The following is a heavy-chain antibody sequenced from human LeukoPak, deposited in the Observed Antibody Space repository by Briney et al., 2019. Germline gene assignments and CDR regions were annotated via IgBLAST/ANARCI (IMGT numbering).Heavy chain of an antibody. Sequence: PGGSLRLSCAASGFTFSDFYMRWVRQARGKGMEWVSYIRSSGTYANYADSVKGRFTISRDNAKKLLYLQMNSLRPEDTAVYYCARDLYDSGSYGFDYWGQGTLVTVSS. V-gene: IGHV3-11*06. CDR2: IRSSGTYA. CDR1: GFTFSDFY. CDR3: ARDLYDSGSYGFDY. D-gene: IGHD3-10*01. J-gene: IGHJ4*02.